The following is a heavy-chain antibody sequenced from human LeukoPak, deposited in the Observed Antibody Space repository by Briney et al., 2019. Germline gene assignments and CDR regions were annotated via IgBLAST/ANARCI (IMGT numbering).Heavy chain of an antibody. CDR3: ARVWSRWFDY. CDR1: GFTFSSYG. CDR2: ISSSSTI. J-gene: IGHJ4*02. D-gene: IGHD2-21*01. Sequence: PGGTLRLSCAASGFTFSSYGMSWVRQAPGKGLEWVSYISSSSTIYYADSVKGRFTISRDNAKNSLYLQMNSLRAEDTAVYYCARVWSRWFDYWGQGTLVTVSS. V-gene: IGHV3-48*01.